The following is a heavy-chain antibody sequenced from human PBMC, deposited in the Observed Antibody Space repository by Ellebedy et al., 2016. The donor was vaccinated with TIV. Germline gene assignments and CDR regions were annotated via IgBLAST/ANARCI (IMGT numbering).Heavy chain of an antibody. Sequence: SQTLSLTCAVYGGSFSGYYWSWIRQSPGKGLEWIGEINHSGSTNYNPSLKSRVTILLDTSKKQFSLKLNSVTAADTAVYYCATAIIRYFDWTNWFDPWGQGTLVTVSS. CDR2: INHSGST. CDR3: ATAIIRYFDWTNWFDP. J-gene: IGHJ5*02. D-gene: IGHD3-9*01. V-gene: IGHV4-34*01. CDR1: GGSFSGYY.